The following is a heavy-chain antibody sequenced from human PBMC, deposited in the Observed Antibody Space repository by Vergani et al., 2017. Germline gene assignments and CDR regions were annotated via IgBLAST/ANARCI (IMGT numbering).Heavy chain of an antibody. V-gene: IGHV3-49*03. Sequence: EVQLVESGGGLVQPGRSLRLSCTASGFTFGDYAMSWFRQAPGKGLEWVGFIRSKAYGGTTEYAASVKGRFTISRDDSKSIAYLQMNSLRAEDTAVYYCARDLDSSSSHLSYWGQGTLVTVSS. J-gene: IGHJ4*02. CDR3: ARDLDSSSSHLSY. CDR2: IRSKAYGGTT. D-gene: IGHD6-6*01. CDR1: GFTFGDYA.